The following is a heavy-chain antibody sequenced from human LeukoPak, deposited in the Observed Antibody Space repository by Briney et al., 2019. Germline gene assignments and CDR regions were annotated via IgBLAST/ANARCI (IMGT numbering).Heavy chain of an antibody. V-gene: IGHV4-4*07. Sequence: SETLSLTCTVSGGSISSYYLSWIRQPAGKGLEWIGRIYSRVTTYNPSLKSRVTMSADTSRNHVSLTLNSVTAADTAVYYCAQYSSSWHGGLDYWGQGTLVTVSS. CDR1: GGSISSYY. J-gene: IGHJ4*02. CDR3: AQYSSSWHGGLDY. D-gene: IGHD6-13*01. CDR2: IYSRVT.